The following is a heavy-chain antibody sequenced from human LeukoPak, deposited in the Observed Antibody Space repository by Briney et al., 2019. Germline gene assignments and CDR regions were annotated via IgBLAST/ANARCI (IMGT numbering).Heavy chain of an antibody. Sequence: ASVKVSCKASGGTFSRYTISWVRQAPGQGLEWMGRIIPILGIANYAQKFQGRVTITADKSTSTAYMELSSLRSEDTAVYYCARSHDSSGYYYHFDYWGQGTLVTVSS. CDR3: ARSHDSSGYYYHFDY. J-gene: IGHJ4*02. V-gene: IGHV1-69*02. D-gene: IGHD3-22*01. CDR2: IIPILGIA. CDR1: GGTFSRYT.